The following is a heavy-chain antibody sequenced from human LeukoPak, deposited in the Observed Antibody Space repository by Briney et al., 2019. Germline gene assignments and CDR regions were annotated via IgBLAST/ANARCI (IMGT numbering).Heavy chain of an antibody. Sequence: GGSLRLSCAASGFTFSSYAMSWVRQAPGKGLEWVSAISGSGGSTYYADSVKGRFTISRDNSKNTLYLQMNSLGAEDTAVYYCAKLGGSYYDFDYWGQGTLVTVSS. CDR3: AKLGGSYYDFDY. D-gene: IGHD1-26*01. J-gene: IGHJ4*02. V-gene: IGHV3-23*01. CDR2: ISGSGGST. CDR1: GFTFSSYA.